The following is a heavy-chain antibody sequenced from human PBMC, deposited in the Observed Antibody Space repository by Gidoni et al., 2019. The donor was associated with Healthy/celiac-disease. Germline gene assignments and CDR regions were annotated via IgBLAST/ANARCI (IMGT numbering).Heavy chain of an antibody. V-gene: IGHV3-23*01. Sequence: EVQLLESGGGLVQPGGSLRLSCAASGFTFSSYAMSWVRQAPGKGLEWVSAISGSGGSTYYADSVKGRFTISRDNSKNTLYLQMNSLRAEDTAVYYCAKAPYGDYVRKYNWFDPWGQGTLVTVSS. CDR2: ISGSGGST. CDR1: GFTFSSYA. J-gene: IGHJ5*02. D-gene: IGHD4-17*01. CDR3: AKAPYGDYVRKYNWFDP.